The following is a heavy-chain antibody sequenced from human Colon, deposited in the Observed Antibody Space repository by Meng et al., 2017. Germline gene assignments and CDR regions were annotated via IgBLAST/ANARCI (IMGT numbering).Heavy chain of an antibody. J-gene: IGHJ4*02. CDR3: ARDPGMIVPDPCYFDY. CDR2: ISSRASSI. CDR1: TFIFSNYE. V-gene: IGHV3-48*03. Sequence: GESLKISCAASTFIFSNYEMNWVRQAPGKGLEWVSYISSRASSIYYADSVKGRFTISRDNAKNSLYLQMNSLRAEDTAVYYCARDPGMIVPDPCYFDYWGQGTLVTVSS. D-gene: IGHD3-22*01.